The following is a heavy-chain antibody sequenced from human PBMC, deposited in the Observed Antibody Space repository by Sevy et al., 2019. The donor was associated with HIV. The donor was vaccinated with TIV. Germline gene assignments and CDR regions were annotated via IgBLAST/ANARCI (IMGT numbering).Heavy chain of an antibody. CDR1: GGSIGSSSYY. CDR3: ASQPVSRWYYYDSSGYYYK. V-gene: IGHV4-39*01. Sequence: HSETLSLTCTVSGGSIGSSSYYWGWIRQPPGKGLEWIGSIYYSGSTYYNPSLKSRVTISVDTSKNQFSLKLSSVTAADTAVYYCASQPVSRWYYYDSSGYYYKWGQGTLVTVSS. J-gene: IGHJ4*02. D-gene: IGHD3-22*01. CDR2: IYYSGST.